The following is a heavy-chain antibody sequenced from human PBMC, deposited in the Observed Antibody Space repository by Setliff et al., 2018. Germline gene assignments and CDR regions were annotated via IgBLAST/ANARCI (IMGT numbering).Heavy chain of an antibody. V-gene: IGHV4-39*07. CDR2: INYSGST. D-gene: IGHD3-10*01. J-gene: IGHJ4*02. Sequence: PSETLSLTCTVSGGSISSSSYYWGWIRQPPGKGLEWIGNINYSGSTYYNPSLKSRVTISVDTSKNQFSLKLSSVTAADTAVYYCARLRYYGSGSYLDYWGQGTLVTVSS. CDR3: ARLRYYGSGSYLDY. CDR1: GGSISSSSYY.